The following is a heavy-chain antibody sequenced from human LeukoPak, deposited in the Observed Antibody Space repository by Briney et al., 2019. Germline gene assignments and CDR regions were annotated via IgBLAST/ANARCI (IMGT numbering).Heavy chain of an antibody. D-gene: IGHD2-21*02. J-gene: IGHJ1*01. V-gene: IGHV4-59*13. CDR1: GGPLTISY. CDR2: IYYTGVT. CDR3: VRGERCGGDCSSRQQ. Sequence: RPSETLSLTCTVSGGPLTISYWSWIRQPPGRGLEWVGYIYYTGVTNYHPSLVGRVSMSLDMSKNLISLNLDSVTAADTAVYYCVRGERCGGDCSSRQQWGQGTLVTVSS.